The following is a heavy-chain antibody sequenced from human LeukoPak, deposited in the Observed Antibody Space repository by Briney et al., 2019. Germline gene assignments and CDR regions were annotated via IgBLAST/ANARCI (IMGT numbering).Heavy chain of an antibody. J-gene: IGHJ6*02. CDR2: ISGSGGST. V-gene: IGHV3-23*01. Sequence: GGSLRLSCAASGFTFSSYAMSWVRQAPGKGLEWVSAISGSGGSTYYAGSVKGRFTISRDNAKNSLYLQMNSLRDEDTAVYYCARGGYCSSTSCYGYYYYGMDVWGQGTTVTVSS. CDR1: GFTFSSYA. D-gene: IGHD2-2*01. CDR3: ARGGYCSSTSCYGYYYYGMDV.